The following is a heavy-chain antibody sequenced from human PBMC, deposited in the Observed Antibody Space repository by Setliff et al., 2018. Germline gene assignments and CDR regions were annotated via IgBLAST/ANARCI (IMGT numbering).Heavy chain of an antibody. J-gene: IGHJ4*02. CDR2: ISTSGSTI. CDR1: GFTFSSYS. V-gene: IGHV3-48*04. CDR3: ACPDILTGLYDY. Sequence: GGSLRLSCAASGFTFSSYSMNWVRQAPGKGLEWVSYISTSGSTIYYAVSVKGRFTISRDNAKNSLYLQMNSLRAEDTAVYYCACPDILTGLYDYWGQGTLVTVSS. D-gene: IGHD3-9*01.